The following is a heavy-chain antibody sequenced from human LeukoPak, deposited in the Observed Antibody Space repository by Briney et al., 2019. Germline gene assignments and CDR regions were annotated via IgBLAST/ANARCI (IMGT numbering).Heavy chain of an antibody. V-gene: IGHV4-30-2*01. Sequence: SETLSLTCAVSGGSISSGGYSWSWIRQPPGKGLEWIGYIYHSGSTYYNPSLKSRVTISVDRSKNQFSLKLSSVTAADTAVYYCARGEPSYYGSGVDYWGQGTLVTVSS. CDR1: GGSISSGGYS. CDR2: IYHSGST. D-gene: IGHD3-10*01. CDR3: ARGEPSYYGSGVDY. J-gene: IGHJ4*02.